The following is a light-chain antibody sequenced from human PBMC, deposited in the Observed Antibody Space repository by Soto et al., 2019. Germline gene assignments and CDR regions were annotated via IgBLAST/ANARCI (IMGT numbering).Light chain of an antibody. CDR3: QSYDSGLRGYV. CDR1: TSNIGADYD. V-gene: IGLV1-40*01. CDR2: GNT. J-gene: IGLJ1*01. Sequence: QSVLAQPPSVSGAPGQRVTISCSGTTSNIGADYDVQWYRQLPGTAPKLLIHGNTNRPSRVPDRFSGSKSGTSASLAITGLQSEDEGDYSCQSYDSGLRGYVFGSGSKGTVL.